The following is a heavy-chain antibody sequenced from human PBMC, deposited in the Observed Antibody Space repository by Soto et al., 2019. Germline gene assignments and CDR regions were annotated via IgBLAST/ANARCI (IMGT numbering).Heavy chain of an antibody. V-gene: IGHV3-33*01. CDR3: ASIAGRPGLYSSGWARFDQ. J-gene: IGHJ4*02. CDR2: IWYDGSNK. D-gene: IGHD6-19*01. CDR1: GFIFSTYG. Sequence: QVQLVESGGGVVQPGRSLRLSCAASGFIFSTYGMHWVRQAPGKGLEWVAVIWYDGSNKYYADSVKGRFTISRDNSKNTLYLQMNSLRAEDTAVYYCASIAGRPGLYSSGWARFDQWGQGTLVTVSS.